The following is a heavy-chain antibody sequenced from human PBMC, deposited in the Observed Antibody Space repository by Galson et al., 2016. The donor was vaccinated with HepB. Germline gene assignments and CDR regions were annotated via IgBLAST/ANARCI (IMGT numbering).Heavy chain of an antibody. CDR3: AKSYYDYVWGGYRYTSIDY. V-gene: IGHV3-9*01. CDR1: GFTFNDYA. Sequence: SLRLSCAASGFTFNDYAMHWVRQAPGKGLEWVSGISWNSGSIGYADSVKGRFTISRDNAKNSLYLQMNSLRAEDTAFYYCAKSYYDYVWGGYRYTSIDYWGQGTLVTVSS. J-gene: IGHJ4*02. D-gene: IGHD3-16*02. CDR2: ISWNSGSI.